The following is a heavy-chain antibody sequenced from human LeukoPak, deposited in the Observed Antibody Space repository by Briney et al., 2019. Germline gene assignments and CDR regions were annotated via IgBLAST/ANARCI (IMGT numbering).Heavy chain of an antibody. CDR2: IYTSGST. J-gene: IGHJ1*01. Sequence: SQTLSLTCTVSGGSISSGSYYWSWIRQPAGKGLEWIGRIYTSGSTNYNPSLKSRVTISVDTSKNQFSLKLSSVTAADTAVYYCAREDYYDSSGYFAEYFQHWGQGTLVTVPS. CDR1: GGSISSGSYY. D-gene: IGHD3-22*01. CDR3: AREDYYDSSGYFAEYFQH. V-gene: IGHV4-61*02.